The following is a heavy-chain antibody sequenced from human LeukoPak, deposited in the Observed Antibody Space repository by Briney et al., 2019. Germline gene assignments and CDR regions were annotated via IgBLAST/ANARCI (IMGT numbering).Heavy chain of an antibody. V-gene: IGHV4-39*01. Sequence: SETLSLTCSVPGTSISSSGYFWGWIRQPPGKGLQWIGSIHYGGSTFYNPSLKSRVTISQDTSKDRFSLKLTAVTAADTAVYYCAALDSSSGWFDPWGRGILVTVSS. CDR1: GTSISSSGYF. CDR3: AALDSSSGWFDP. CDR2: IHYGGST. D-gene: IGHD6-6*01. J-gene: IGHJ5*02.